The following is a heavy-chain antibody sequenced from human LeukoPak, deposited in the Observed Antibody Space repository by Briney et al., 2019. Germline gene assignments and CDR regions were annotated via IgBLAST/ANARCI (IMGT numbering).Heavy chain of an antibody. V-gene: IGHV4-34*01. CDR1: GGSFSGYY. J-gene: IGHJ6*02. Sequence: SETLSLTCAVYGGSFSGYYWSWIRQPPGKGLERIGEINHSGSTNYNPSLKSRVTISVDTSKNQFSLKLSSVTAADTAVYYCAREPRSGYSGYDWGYYYYYGMDVWGQGTTVTVSS. CDR2: INHSGST. D-gene: IGHD5-12*01. CDR3: AREPRSGYSGYDWGYYYYYGMDV.